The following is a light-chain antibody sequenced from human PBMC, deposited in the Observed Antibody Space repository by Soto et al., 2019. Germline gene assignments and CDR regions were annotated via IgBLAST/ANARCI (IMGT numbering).Light chain of an antibody. CDR2: GAY. Sequence: EIALTQSPGTLSLSPGERATLSCRASQSVSSSYLAWYQQKPGQAPRLLIYGAYSRATGIPDMFSGSGSGTDFTLTISRLEPEDFAVYYCQQYGSARWTFGQGTKGESK. CDR1: QSVSSSY. CDR3: QQYGSARWT. V-gene: IGKV3-20*01. J-gene: IGKJ1*01.